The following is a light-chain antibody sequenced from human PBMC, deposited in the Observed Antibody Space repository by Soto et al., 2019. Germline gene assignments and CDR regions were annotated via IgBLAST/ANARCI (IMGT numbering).Light chain of an antibody. Sequence: EMVMTQSPATLSVSPGERATLSCRASQNLSRNLAWYQQQPGQAPRLLIYGASTRAPGIPARFSGSGSGTYFTLTISSLQSEDFAVYSCQQYDKWPHTFGKGTKMEIK. CDR3: QQYDKWPHT. CDR1: QNLSRN. CDR2: GAS. J-gene: IGKJ2*01. V-gene: IGKV3-15*01.